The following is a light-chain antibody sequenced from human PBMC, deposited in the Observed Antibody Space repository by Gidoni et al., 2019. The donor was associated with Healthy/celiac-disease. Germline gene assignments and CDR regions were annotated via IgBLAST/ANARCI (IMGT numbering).Light chain of an antibody. CDR3: SSYAGSNNYVI. CDR2: EVS. CDR1: SSDVGGYNY. V-gene: IGLV2-8*01. Sequence: QSALTQPPSASGSPGQSVTISCTGTSSDVGGYNYVSWYQRHPGKAPKVMIYEVSKRPSGVPDRFSGSKSGNTASLTVSGLQAEDEADYYCSSYAGSNNYVIFGGGTKLTVL. J-gene: IGLJ2*01.